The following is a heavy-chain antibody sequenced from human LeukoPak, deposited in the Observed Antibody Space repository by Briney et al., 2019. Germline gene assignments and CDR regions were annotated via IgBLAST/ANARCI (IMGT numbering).Heavy chain of an antibody. J-gene: IGHJ4*02. CDR3: ARDDVSGYSSSWYDY. D-gene: IGHD6-13*01. CDR1: GFTFSSYS. V-gene: IGHV3-48*01. CDR2: ISSSSSTI. Sequence: GGSLRLSCAASGFTFSSYSTNWARQAPGKGLERVSYISSSSSTIYYADSVKGRFTISRDNAKNSLYLQMNSLRAEDTAVYYCARDDVSGYSSSWYDYWGQGTLVTVSS.